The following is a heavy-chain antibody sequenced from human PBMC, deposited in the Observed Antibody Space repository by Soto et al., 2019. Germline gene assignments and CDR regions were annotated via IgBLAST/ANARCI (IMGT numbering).Heavy chain of an antibody. J-gene: IGHJ4*02. Sequence: ASVKVSCKASGYTFTSYGISWVRQAPGQGLEWMGWISAYNGNTKYAQNLQGRVTMTTDTSTSTAYMELRSLRAEDTAVYYCAIRASYYDSSGYFDYWGQGTLVTVSS. V-gene: IGHV1-18*01. D-gene: IGHD3-22*01. CDR3: AIRASYYDSSGYFDY. CDR1: GYTFTSYG. CDR2: ISAYNGNT.